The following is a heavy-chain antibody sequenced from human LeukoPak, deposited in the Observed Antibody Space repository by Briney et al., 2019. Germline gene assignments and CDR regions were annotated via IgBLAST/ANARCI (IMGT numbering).Heavy chain of an antibody. V-gene: IGHV1-18*01. CDR3: ARDINGYYYDSHGYYPTDL. Sequence: ASVKVSCKASGYIFTSYGISWVRQAPGQGLEWIACISVYNGNTNYPQRLQGRVTMTTDTSTTTAYMELRSLRSDDTAVYYCARDINGYYYDSHGYYPTDLWGQGTLVTVSS. D-gene: IGHD3-22*01. CDR1: GYIFTSYG. CDR2: ISVYNGNT. J-gene: IGHJ5*02.